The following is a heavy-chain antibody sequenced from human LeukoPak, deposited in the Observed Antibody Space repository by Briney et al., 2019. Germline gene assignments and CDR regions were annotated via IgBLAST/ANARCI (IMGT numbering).Heavy chain of an antibody. Sequence: GGSLRLSCAACGFTFSTCGMRWVRQAPGKGLEGVSAIRGSGDNTYHADSVKGRFTSSRDNSKNTLFLQMNSLRAEDTAVYYCAKQSYISSWNNFDYWGQGTLVTVSS. CDR2: IRGSGDNT. CDR1: GFTFSTCG. J-gene: IGHJ4*02. CDR3: AKQSYISSWNNFDY. V-gene: IGHV3-23*01. D-gene: IGHD6-13*01.